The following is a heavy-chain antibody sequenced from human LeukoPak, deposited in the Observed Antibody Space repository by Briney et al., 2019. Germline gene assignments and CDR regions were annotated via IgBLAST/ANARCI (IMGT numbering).Heavy chain of an antibody. J-gene: IGHJ4*02. CDR1: GFTFDDYA. Sequence: GGSLRLSCAASGFTFDDYAMHWVRQAPGKGLEWVSGISWNSGSIGYADSVKGRFTISRDNAKNSLYLQMNSLRAEDTALYYCAKGEYYGSLDYWGQGTLVTVSS. CDR3: AKGEYYGSLDY. CDR2: ISWNSGSI. V-gene: IGHV3-9*01. D-gene: IGHD3-10*01.